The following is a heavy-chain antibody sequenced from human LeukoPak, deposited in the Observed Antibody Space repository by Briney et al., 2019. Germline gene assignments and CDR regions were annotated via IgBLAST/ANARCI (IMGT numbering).Heavy chain of an antibody. D-gene: IGHD6-19*01. J-gene: IGHJ6*02. CDR1: GFTFSSYW. CDR2: INSDGSST. CDR3: AREYSSGWYHYGMDV. Sequence: GGSLRLSCAASGFTFSSYWMHWVRQAPGKGLVWVSRINSDGSSTSYADSVKGRFTISRDNAKNTLYLQMNSLRAEDTAVYYCAREYSSGWYHYGMDVWGQGTTVTVSS. V-gene: IGHV3-74*01.